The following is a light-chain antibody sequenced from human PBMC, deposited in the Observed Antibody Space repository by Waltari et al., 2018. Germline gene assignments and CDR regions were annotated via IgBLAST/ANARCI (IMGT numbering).Light chain of an antibody. J-gene: IGLJ3*02. CDR1: SSDVGVYNY. Sequence: QSALTQPASVSGAPGQPITISCTGTSSDVGVYNYVCWYQQPPGQAPKLMIFDSSNRPSGVSNRFSCSKSGNTASLTISGLQAEDEADYYCSSYISSSTLEVFGGGTRLTVL. CDR3: SSYISSSTLEV. V-gene: IGLV2-14*03. CDR2: DSS.